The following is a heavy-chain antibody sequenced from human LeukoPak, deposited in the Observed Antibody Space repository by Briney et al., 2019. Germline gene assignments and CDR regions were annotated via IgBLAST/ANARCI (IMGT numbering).Heavy chain of an antibody. D-gene: IGHD3-10*01. V-gene: IGHV3-38-3*01. CDR1: GFTVSSNE. CDR2: ISGGST. Sequence: GGSLRLSCAASGFTVSSNEMSWVRQAPGKGLEWVSSISGGSTYYADSMKGRFTISRDNSKNTLHLQMNSLRAEDTAVYYCKKMYYYGSGSYIDYWGQGTLVTVS. J-gene: IGHJ4*02. CDR3: KKMYYYGSGSYIDY.